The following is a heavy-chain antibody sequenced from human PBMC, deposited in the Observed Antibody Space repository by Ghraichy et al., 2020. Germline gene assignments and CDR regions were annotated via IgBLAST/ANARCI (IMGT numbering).Heavy chain of an antibody. CDR2: ISTSSDYI. D-gene: IGHD4-17*01. Sequence: GESLNISCAASGFTFSNYKMNWVRQAPGKGLEWVSSISTSSDYIYYADSMKGRFTISRDNAKNSLFLQMNSLRAEDTAVYYCVRDSTLYGDQYYFDYWGQGTLVTVSS. CDR3: VRDSTLYGDQYYFDY. CDR1: GFTFSNYK. J-gene: IGHJ4*02. V-gene: IGHV3-21*01.